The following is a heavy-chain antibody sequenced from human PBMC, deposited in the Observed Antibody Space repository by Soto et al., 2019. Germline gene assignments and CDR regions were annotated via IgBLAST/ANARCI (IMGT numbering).Heavy chain of an antibody. CDR2: INHSGST. Sequence: QVQLQQWGAGLLKPSETLSLTCAVYGGSFSGYYWSWIRQPPGKGLEWIGEINHSGSTNYNPSLKSRATISVDTSETQFSLKLSSVTAADTAVYYCARDRIMITFGGVIVSAFDYWGQGTLVTVSS. J-gene: IGHJ4*02. V-gene: IGHV4-34*01. D-gene: IGHD3-16*02. CDR1: GGSFSGYY. CDR3: ARDRIMITFGGVIVSAFDY.